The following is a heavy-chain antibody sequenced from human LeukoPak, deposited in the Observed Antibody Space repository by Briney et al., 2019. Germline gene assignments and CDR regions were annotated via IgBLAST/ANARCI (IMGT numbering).Heavy chain of an antibody. Sequence: GGSLRLSCATSGFSVSDNYMTWVRQAPGKGLEWVSVIYRGGSTYYADSVKGRFTIPRDNSKNMVYLQMNSLRVEDTAVYYCARGGAYGSGNHYRGGAFDIWGQGTMVTVSS. V-gene: IGHV3-53*01. CDR1: GFSVSDNY. J-gene: IGHJ3*02. CDR2: IYRGGST. D-gene: IGHD3-10*01. CDR3: ARGGAYGSGNHYRGGAFDI.